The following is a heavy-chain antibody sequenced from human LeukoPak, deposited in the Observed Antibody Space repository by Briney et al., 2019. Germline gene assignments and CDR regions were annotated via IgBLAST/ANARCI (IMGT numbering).Heavy chain of an antibody. CDR2: ISSSSSTI. CDR1: GFTFSDYS. Sequence: GGSLRLSCAASGFTFSDYSMNWVRQAPGKGLEWVSYISSSSSTIYYADSVKGRFTISRDNAKNSLYLQMNSLRAEDTAVYYCARDSGADFWSGYLTPCDYWGQGTLVTVSS. D-gene: IGHD3-3*01. J-gene: IGHJ4*02. V-gene: IGHV3-48*01. CDR3: ARDSGADFWSGYLTPCDY.